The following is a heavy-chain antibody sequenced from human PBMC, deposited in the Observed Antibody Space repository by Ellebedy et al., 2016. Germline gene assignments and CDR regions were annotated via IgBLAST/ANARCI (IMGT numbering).Heavy chain of an antibody. CDR3: ARGGYCSSTSCPGLSWFDP. J-gene: IGHJ5*02. D-gene: IGHD2-2*03. CDR2: IYYSGCT. CDR1: GGSISSGGYY. Sequence: SETLSLTXTVSGGSISSGGYYWIWIRQHPGKGLEWIGYIYYSGCTSYNPSLKSRVTISVDTSKNQFSLKLSSVTAADTAVYYCARGGYCSSTSCPGLSWFDPWGQGTLVTVSS. V-gene: IGHV4-31*03.